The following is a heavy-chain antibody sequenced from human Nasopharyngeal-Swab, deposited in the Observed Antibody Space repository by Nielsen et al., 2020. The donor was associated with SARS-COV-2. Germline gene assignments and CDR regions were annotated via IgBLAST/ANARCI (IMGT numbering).Heavy chain of an antibody. CDR3: ARERGRGGIWNYYYYYMDV. Sequence: GSLRLSCVVSGASISSRNNYWGWIRQSPGKGLEWIGTIFSSGSTDNPSLKSRVTMSVDTSKNQFSLKLTSVTAADTAVYYCARERGRGGIWNYYYYYMDVWVKETTVTVSS. D-gene: IGHD3-10*01. CDR2: IFSSGST. J-gene: IGHJ6*03. CDR1: GASISSRNNY. V-gene: IGHV4-39*07.